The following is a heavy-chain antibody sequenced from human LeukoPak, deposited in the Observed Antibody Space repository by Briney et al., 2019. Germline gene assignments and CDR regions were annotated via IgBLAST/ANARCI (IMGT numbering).Heavy chain of an antibody. V-gene: IGHV1-2*02. J-gene: IGHJ4*02. Sequence: ASVKVSCKASGYTFTGYYMHWVRQAPGQGLEWMGWINPNSGGTNYAQKFQGRVTMIRDTSISTAYKELSRLKSDDTAVYYCARDNLVGASDYWGQGTLVTVSS. CDR2: INPNSGGT. CDR3: ARDNLVGASDY. D-gene: IGHD1-26*01. CDR1: GYTFTGYY.